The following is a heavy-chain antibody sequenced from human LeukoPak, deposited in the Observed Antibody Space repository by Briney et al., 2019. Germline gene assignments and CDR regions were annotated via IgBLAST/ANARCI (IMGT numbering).Heavy chain of an antibody. CDR3: AIAQSWDELLDS. Sequence: PGGSLTLSCAASGIAVTGYYMSWVRQPPGKGLEWVSFISINTDTFYADSVRGRFTISRDSSEDTLFLQMNSLRDEDSAVYYCAIAQSWDELLDSCGQGTLVTVSS. CDR1: GIAVTGYY. CDR2: ISINTDT. V-gene: IGHV3-53*01. D-gene: IGHD1-26*01. J-gene: IGHJ4*02.